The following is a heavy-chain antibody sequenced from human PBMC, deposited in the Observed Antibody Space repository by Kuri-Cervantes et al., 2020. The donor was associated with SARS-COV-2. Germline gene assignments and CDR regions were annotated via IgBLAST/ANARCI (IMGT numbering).Heavy chain of an antibody. J-gene: IGHJ5*02. V-gene: IGHV4-30-2*01. CDR1: GGSISSGSYY. CDR3: ARLSYYYDSSGYYGGNWFDP. D-gene: IGHD3-22*01. CDR2: IYHSGST. Sequence: SETLSLTCTVSGGSISSGSYYWSWIRQPPGKGLEWIGYIYHSGSTYYNPSLKSRVTISVDRSKNQFSLKLSSVTAADTAVYYCARLSYYYDSSGYYGGNWFDPWGQGTLVTVSS.